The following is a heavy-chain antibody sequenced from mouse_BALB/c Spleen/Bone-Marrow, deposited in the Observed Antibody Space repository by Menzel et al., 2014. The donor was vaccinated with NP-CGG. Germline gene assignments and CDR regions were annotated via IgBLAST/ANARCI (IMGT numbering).Heavy chain of an antibody. D-gene: IGHD1-1*01. V-gene: IGHV5-6-3*01. J-gene: IGHJ4*01. CDR1: RFTFSSYG. CDR2: INSNGGST. CDR3: ARDRYYGYAMDY. Sequence: EVKLMVSGGGLVQPGGSLKLSCAASRFTFSSYGMSWVRQTPDKRLELVATINSNGGSTYYPDSVKGRFTISRDNAKNTLYLQMSSLKSEDTAMYYCARDRYYGYAMDYWGQGTSVTVSS.